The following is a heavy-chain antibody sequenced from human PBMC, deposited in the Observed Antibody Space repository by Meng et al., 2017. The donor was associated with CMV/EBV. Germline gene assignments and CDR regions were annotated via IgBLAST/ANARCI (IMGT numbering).Heavy chain of an antibody. CDR2: INPNSGGT. J-gene: IGHJ4*02. Sequence: ASVKVSCKASGYTFTGYYMHWVRQAPGQGLEWMGWINPNSGGTNYAQKFQGRVTMTRDTSISTAYMELSRLRSDDTAVYYCARGAGMGSGWYWDDYWGQGTRVTVSS. CDR1: GYTFTGYY. CDR3: ARGAGMGSGWYWDDY. V-gene: IGHV1-2*02. D-gene: IGHD6-19*01.